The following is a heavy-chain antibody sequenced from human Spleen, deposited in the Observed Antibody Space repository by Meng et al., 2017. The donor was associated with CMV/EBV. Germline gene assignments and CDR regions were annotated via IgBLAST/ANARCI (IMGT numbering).Heavy chain of an antibody. D-gene: IGHD6-19*01. CDR1: GFTFNSYG. CDR3: AKDQTVGGTFDS. CDR2: ISYDGSNK. V-gene: IGHV3-30*12. J-gene: IGHJ4*02. Sequence: GESLKISCAASGFTFNSYGMHWVRQAPGKGLEWVAVISYDGSNKYYADSVKGRFTISRDNSKNTLYLQMNSLRAEDTAIYYCAKDQTVGGTFDSWGQGTLVTVSS.